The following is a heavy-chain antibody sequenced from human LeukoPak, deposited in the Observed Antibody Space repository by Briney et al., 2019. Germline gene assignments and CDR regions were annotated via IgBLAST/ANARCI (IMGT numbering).Heavy chain of an antibody. J-gene: IGHJ3*02. Sequence: SQTLSLTCTVSGGSISSGDYFWHWLRQPPGKGLEYIGFLYYSGNTNYNPSLKSRVTISIDTYKNQFSLKLSSVTAADTAVYFCARDLAYGSSLRGTFVIWGEGTMVIVSS. CDR3: ARDLAYGSSLRGTFVI. CDR2: LYYSGNT. CDR1: GGSISSGDYF. D-gene: IGHD6-13*01. V-gene: IGHV4-61*08.